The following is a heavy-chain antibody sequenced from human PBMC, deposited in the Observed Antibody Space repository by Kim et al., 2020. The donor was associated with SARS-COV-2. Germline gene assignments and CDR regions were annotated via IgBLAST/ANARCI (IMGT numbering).Heavy chain of an antibody. CDR3: TRDNTAASGGIDI. J-gene: IGHJ3*02. Sequence: GGSLRLSCTASGFTFGDYAMSWVRQAPGKGPEWVGFIRSKAYGGTTEYAASVKGRFTISRDDSKSIAYLQMNSLKTEDTAVYYCTRDNTAASGGIDIWGQGTMVTVSS. V-gene: IGHV3-49*04. D-gene: IGHD2-8*02. CDR1: GFTFGDYA. CDR2: IRSKAYGGTT.